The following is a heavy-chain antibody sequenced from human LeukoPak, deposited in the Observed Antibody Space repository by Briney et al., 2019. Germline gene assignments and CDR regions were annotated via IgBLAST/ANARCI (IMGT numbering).Heavy chain of an antibody. CDR1: GGSISSYY. CDR2: HYYSGST. Sequence: SETLSLTCTVSGGSISSYYWSWIRQPPGKGLEWIGYHYYSGSTNYNPSLKSRVTISVDTSKNQFSLRLSSVTAADTAVYYCARLYGDDGSYFITIFGVAGGAFDIWGQGTMVTVSS. D-gene: IGHD3-3*01. J-gene: IGHJ3*02. V-gene: IGHV4-59*08. CDR3: ARLYGDDGSYFITIFGVAGGAFDI.